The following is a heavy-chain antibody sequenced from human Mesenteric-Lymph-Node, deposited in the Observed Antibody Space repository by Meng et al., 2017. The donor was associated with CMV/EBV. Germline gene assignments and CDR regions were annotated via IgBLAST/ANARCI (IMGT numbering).Heavy chain of an antibody. CDR2: FDPEDSKT. J-gene: IGHJ4*02. V-gene: IGHV1-24*01. CDR1: GYTLTELS. CDR3: ATGMGGYRPPFDY. Sequence: KGSGYTLTELSMHWVRQAPGKELEWRGGFDPEDSKTIYTQKFQGRVTMTEDTSTDTAYMELSSLRSEDTAVYYCATGMGGYRPPFDYWGQGTLVTVSS. D-gene: IGHD5-12*01.